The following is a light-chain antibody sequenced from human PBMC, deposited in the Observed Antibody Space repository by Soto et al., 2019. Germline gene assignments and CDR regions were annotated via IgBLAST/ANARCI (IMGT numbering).Light chain of an antibody. Sequence: QSALNQPPSACGSPGHSVTISCTGTNSDVGGYNYVSWYQQHPGKAPKVMIYDVTKRPSGVPNRFSGSKSGNTASLTVSGLQAEDEADYYCSSYAGSNIVLFGGGTKVTVL. J-gene: IGLJ2*01. CDR1: NSDVGGYNY. V-gene: IGLV2-8*01. CDR2: DVT. CDR3: SSYAGSNIVL.